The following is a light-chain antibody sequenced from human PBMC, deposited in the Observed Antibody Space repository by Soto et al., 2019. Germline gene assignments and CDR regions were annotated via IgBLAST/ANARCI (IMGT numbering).Light chain of an antibody. V-gene: IGKV3-15*01. CDR1: QSVGSD. CDR3: QQYNNWPHT. CDR2: GAS. Sequence: EIVMTQSPATLSVSPGERVSLSCRASQSVGSDLAWYLQKPGQAPSLLVYGASTRATGMPARFSGSGSGTEFTLTISSLQSEDFAVDYCQQYNNWPHTFGQGTKLEIK. J-gene: IGKJ2*01.